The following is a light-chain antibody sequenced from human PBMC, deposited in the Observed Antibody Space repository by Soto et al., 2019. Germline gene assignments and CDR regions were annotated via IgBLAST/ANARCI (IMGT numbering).Light chain of an antibody. V-gene: IGLV2-11*01. CDR3: CSYGGSYTPDV. CDR2: DVS. CDR1: SSDVGLYNY. J-gene: IGLJ1*01. Sequence: QSSLTQPRSVSGAPGQSVTISCTGTSSDVGLYNYVSWYQQHTGKAPKLIIYDVSKRPSGVPDRFSGSKSGNTASLTISGLKAEDEGEYFCCSYGGSYTPDVFGTGTKV.